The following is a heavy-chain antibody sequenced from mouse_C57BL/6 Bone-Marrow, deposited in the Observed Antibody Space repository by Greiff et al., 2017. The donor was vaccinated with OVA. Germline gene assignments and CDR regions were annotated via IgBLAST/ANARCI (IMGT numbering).Heavy chain of an antibody. Sequence: EVQRVESEGGLVQPGSSMKLSCTASGFTFSDYYMAWVRQVPEKGLEWVANINYDGSSTYYLDSLKSRFIISRDNAKNILYLQMSSLKSEDTATYYCARLWYLYAMDYWGQGTSVTVSS. V-gene: IGHV5-16*01. CDR1: GFTFSDYY. CDR2: INYDGSST. CDR3: ARLWYLYAMDY. D-gene: IGHD2-1*01. J-gene: IGHJ4*01.